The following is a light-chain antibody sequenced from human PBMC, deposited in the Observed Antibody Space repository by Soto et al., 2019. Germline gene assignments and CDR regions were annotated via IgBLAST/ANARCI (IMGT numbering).Light chain of an antibody. CDR2: DAS. Sequence: EVVMTQSPATLSVSPGERATLSCRASQSVRNNLTWYQQEPGRAPRLLIYDASTRATGIPARFSGSGSDTEFTLTISSLQSEDFAVYYCQHHNSWPLTFGGGTRVEMK. V-gene: IGKV3-15*01. J-gene: IGKJ4*01. CDR1: QSVRNN. CDR3: QHHNSWPLT.